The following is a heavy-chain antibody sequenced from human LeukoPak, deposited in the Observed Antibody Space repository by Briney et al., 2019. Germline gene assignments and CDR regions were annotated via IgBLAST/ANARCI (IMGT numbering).Heavy chain of an antibody. D-gene: IGHD4-17*01. CDR3: ARGRGGDYVPSRFDY. V-gene: IGHV3-23*01. Sequence: PGGSLRLSCAASGFTVSSNYMGWVRHAPGKGLELVSSISGSGGNTYYADSVEGRFTVSRDNSKNTLYLQMNSLRAEDTALYYCARGRGGDYVPSRFDYWGQGTLVTVSS. CDR2: ISGSGGNT. CDR1: GFTVSSNY. J-gene: IGHJ4*02.